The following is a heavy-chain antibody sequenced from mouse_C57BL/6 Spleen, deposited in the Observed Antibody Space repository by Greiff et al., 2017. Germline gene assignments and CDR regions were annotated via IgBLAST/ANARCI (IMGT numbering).Heavy chain of an antibody. J-gene: IGHJ1*03. CDR1: GYTFTSYT. CDR3: ARSTTVVGDWYFDV. Sequence: QVQLQQSGAELARPGASVKMSCKASGYTFTSYTMHWVKQRPGQGLEWIGYINPSSGYPKYNQKFKDKATLTADKSSSTAYMQLSSLTSEDSAVYYCARSTTVVGDWYFDVWGTGTTVTVSS. D-gene: IGHD1-1*01. CDR2: INPSSGYP. V-gene: IGHV1-4*01.